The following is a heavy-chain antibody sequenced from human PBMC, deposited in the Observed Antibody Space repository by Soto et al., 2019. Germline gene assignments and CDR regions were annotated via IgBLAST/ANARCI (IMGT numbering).Heavy chain of an antibody. V-gene: IGHV5-51*01. CDR1: AYSFTSYW. J-gene: IGHJ4*02. CDR3: ARRRKYSSNCFDY. D-gene: IGHD6-13*01. Sequence: GESLKISCKGSAYSFTSYWIGCVRQMPGKGLEWMGIIYPGDSDTRYSPSFQGQVTISADKSISTAYLQWSSLKASDTAMYYCARRRKYSSNCFDYWGQGTLFTVSS. CDR2: IYPGDSDT.